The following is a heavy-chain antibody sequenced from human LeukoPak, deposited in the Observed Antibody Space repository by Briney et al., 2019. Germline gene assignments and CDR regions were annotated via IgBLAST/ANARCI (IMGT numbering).Heavy chain of an antibody. J-gene: IGHJ4*02. CDR3: ARRGDGGRSFDY. CDR1: GYTFTSYY. D-gene: IGHD4-23*01. V-gene: IGHV1-46*01. CDR2: INPSGGST. Sequence: EASLTVSCKASGYTFTSYYMHWVRQAPGQGLEWMGIINPSGGSTSYAQKFQGRVTMTRDTSTSTVYMELTSLISEDTAVYYCARRGDGGRSFDYWGQGTLVTVSS.